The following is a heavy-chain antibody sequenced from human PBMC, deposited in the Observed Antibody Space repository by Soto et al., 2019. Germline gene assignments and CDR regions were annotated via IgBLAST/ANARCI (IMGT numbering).Heavy chain of an antibody. CDR1: GGSISSGDYY. CDR2: IYYSGST. Sequence: SETLSLTCTVSGGSISSGDYYWSWIRQPPGKGLEWIGYIYYSGSTYYNPSLKNRVTISVDTSKNQFSLKLSSVTAADTAVYYCARDRVVWEYCSGGSCYSSDYYYYYGMDVWGQGTTVT. D-gene: IGHD2-15*01. J-gene: IGHJ6*02. V-gene: IGHV4-30-4*01. CDR3: ARDRVVWEYCSGGSCYSSDYYYYYGMDV.